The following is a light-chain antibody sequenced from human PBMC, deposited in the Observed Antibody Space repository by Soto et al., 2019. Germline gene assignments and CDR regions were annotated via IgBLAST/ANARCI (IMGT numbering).Light chain of an antibody. CDR2: EVS. V-gene: IGLV2-23*02. Sequence: QSVLTQPASVSGSPGQSITISCTGTSSDVGSYNLVSWYQQHPGKAPKLMIYEVSKRPSGVSNRFSGSKSGNTASLTISGLQADDEADYYCCSCAGSSTLYVFGTGTKVTVL. CDR1: SSDVGSYNL. J-gene: IGLJ1*01. CDR3: CSCAGSSTLYV.